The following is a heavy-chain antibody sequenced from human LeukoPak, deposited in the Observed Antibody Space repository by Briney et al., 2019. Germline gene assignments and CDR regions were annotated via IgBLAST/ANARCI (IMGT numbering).Heavy chain of an antibody. J-gene: IGHJ6*03. D-gene: IGHD5-18*01. CDR2: ISYDGSNK. CDR1: GFTFSSYA. Sequence: GGSLRLSCAASGFTFSSYAMHWVRQAPGKGLEWVAVISYDGSNKYYADSVKGRFTISRDNSKNTLYLQMNSLRAEDTAVYYCAKELGGYSYGYDYYYMDVWGKGTTVTISS. V-gene: IGHV3-30*04. CDR3: AKELGGYSYGYDYYYMDV.